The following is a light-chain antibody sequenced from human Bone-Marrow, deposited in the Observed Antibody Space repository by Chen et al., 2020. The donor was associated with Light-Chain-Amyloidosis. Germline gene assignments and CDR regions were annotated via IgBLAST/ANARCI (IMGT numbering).Light chain of an antibody. CDR3: SSYTSIGKVV. V-gene: IGLV2-14*01. Sequence: QSVLTQPASVSGSPGQSITISCTGTTSDVGGYNYVSWYQQYPGKAPKLMISEVSDRPSGVSNRFSGSKSDNTASLTISGLQAEDEADYYCSSYTSIGKVVFGGGTTVTVL. CDR1: TSDVGGYNY. J-gene: IGLJ2*01. CDR2: EVS.